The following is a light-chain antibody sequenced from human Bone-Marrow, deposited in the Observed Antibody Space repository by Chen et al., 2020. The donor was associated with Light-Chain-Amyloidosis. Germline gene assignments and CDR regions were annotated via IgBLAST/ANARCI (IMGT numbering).Light chain of an antibody. V-gene: IGLV4-69*01. CDR3: ETWGTGIQV. J-gene: IGLJ3*02. CDR1: SGHSNYA. CDR2: LNSDGSH. Sequence: QLVVTQSPSASASLGASVKLTCTLSSGHSNYAVAWHQQQPEKGPRYLMKLNSDGSHNKGDGIPDRSSGSSSGAERYLTISSRQSEDEADYFCETWGTGIQVFGGGTKLTVL.